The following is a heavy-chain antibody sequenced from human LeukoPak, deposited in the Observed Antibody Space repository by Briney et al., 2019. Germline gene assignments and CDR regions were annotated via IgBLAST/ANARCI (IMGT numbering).Heavy chain of an antibody. Sequence: ASVKVSCKASGYTFTSYYMHWVRQAPGQGLEWMGIINPSGGSTSYAQKFRGRVTMTRDMSTSTVYMELSSLRSEDTAVYYCARDGGQYSSGWYGAFDYWGQGTLVTVSS. V-gene: IGHV1-46*01. CDR3: ARDGGQYSSGWYGAFDY. J-gene: IGHJ4*02. CDR1: GYTFTSYY. CDR2: INPSGGST. D-gene: IGHD6-19*01.